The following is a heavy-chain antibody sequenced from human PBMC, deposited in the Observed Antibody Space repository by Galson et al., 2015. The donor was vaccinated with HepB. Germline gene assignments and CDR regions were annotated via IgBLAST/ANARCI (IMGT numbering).Heavy chain of an antibody. CDR2: ISGSGGYT. Sequence: SLRLSCAASGFTFSSYAMNWVRQAPGKGLVWVSTISGSGGYTYYADSVKGRFTISRDNSKNTLYPQMNSLRAEDTAVYYCARRPRWELTYYYYYGMDVWGQGTTVTVSS. CDR3: ARRPRWELTYYYYYGMDV. V-gene: IGHV3-23*01. J-gene: IGHJ6*02. D-gene: IGHD1-26*01. CDR1: GFTFSSYA.